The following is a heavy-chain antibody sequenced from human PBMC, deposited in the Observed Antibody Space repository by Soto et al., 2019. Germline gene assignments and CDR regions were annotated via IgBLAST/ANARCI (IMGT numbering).Heavy chain of an antibody. V-gene: IGHV4-31*03. D-gene: IGHD4-17*01. CDR1: GGSISSGGYY. CDR3: ARGGPHDYGDYGGLDY. CDR2: IYYSGST. Sequence: QVQLQESGPGLVKPSQTLSLTCTVSGGSISSGGYYWSWIRQHPGKGLEWIGYIYYSGSTYYNPSLKRRGNISVDTSKNQFSLKLSSLTAADTAVYYCARGGPHDYGDYGGLDYWGQGTLVTVSS. J-gene: IGHJ4*02.